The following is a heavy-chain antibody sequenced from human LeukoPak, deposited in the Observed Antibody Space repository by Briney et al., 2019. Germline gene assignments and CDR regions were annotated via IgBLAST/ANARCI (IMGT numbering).Heavy chain of an antibody. Sequence: GGSLRLSCAASGFTFSSYAMSWVRQAPGKGLEWVSSISSSNYIYYADSVKGRFTISRDNAKNSLYLQMNSLRAEDTAVYYCARDEYSSSSAYAFDIWGQGTMVTVSS. CDR1: GFTFSSYA. CDR2: ISSSNYI. V-gene: IGHV3-21*01. J-gene: IGHJ3*02. CDR3: ARDEYSSSSAYAFDI. D-gene: IGHD6-6*01.